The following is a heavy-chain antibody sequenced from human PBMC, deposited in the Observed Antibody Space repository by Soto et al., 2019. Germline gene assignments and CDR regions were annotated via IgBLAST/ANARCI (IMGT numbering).Heavy chain of an antibody. CDR3: STGEN. CDR2: IQKEADGGAT. Sequence: EVLLVESGGGLAKPGESLRLSCEASGFTFRNVWMTWIRRAPGRGLEWVATIQKEADGGATDYGAPVAGRFTISRDDSQRILYLQMTSLKSEDTGPYYCSTGENWGRGTLVTVAS. D-gene: IGHD3-16*01. CDR1: GFTFRNVW. J-gene: IGHJ4*02. V-gene: IGHV3-15*01.